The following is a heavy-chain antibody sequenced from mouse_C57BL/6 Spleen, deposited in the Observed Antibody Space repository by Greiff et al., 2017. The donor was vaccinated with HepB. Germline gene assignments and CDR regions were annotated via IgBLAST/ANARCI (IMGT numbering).Heavy chain of an antibody. J-gene: IGHJ1*03. D-gene: IGHD2-1*01. CDR2: IDPSDSYT. Sequence: QVQLQHPGAELVKPGASVKLSCKASGYTFTSYWMQWVKQRPGQGLEWIGEIDPSDSYTNYNQKFKGKATLTVDTSSSTAYMQLSSLTSEDAAVYYCARERELQYFDVWGTGTTVTVSS. CDR3: ARERELQYFDV. V-gene: IGHV1-50*01. CDR1: GYTFTSYW.